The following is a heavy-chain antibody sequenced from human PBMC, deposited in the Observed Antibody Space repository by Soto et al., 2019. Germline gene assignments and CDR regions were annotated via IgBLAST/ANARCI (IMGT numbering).Heavy chain of an antibody. V-gene: IGHV3-74*01. CDR2: ISTDASST. CDR1: GFTFSSYW. CDR3: ARLPNKSPQN. J-gene: IGHJ1*01. Sequence: EVQLVESGGGLVQPAGSLRLSCAASGFTFSSYWMHWLRQAPGKGLVWVSSISTDASSTSYADPVKGRFTISRDNAKNTLYLQMNSLRAEDTAVYYCARLPNKSPQNWGQGTLVIVSP.